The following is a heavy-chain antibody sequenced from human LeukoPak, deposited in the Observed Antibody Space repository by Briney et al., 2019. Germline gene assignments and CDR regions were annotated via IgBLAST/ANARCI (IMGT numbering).Heavy chain of an antibody. CDR1: GYTFTSYG. CDR2: ISAYNGKT. V-gene: IGHV1-18*01. D-gene: IGHD5-12*01. J-gene: IGHJ3*02. CDR3: ARVGRGYARGSDAFDI. Sequence: ASVKVSCKASGYTFTSYGISWVRQAPGQGLGWGGWISAYNGKTNYAQKLQGRVTMTTNTSTNTAYMELRSLTSDDTAVYYCARVGRGYARGSDAFDIWGQGTMVTVSS.